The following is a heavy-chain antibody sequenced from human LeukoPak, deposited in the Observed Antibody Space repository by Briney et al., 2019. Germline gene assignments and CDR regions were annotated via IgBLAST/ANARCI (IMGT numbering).Heavy chain of an antibody. V-gene: IGHV4-34*01. Sequence: SETLSLTCTVSGGSISSYYWSWIRQPPGKGLEWIGEINHSGSTNYNPSLKSRVTISVDTSKNQFSLKLSSVTAADTAVYYCARGVYCSSTSCYIGSSSSSKAFDYWGQGTLVTVST. CDR3: ARGVYCSSTSCYIGSSSSSKAFDY. CDR1: GGSISSYY. CDR2: INHSGST. D-gene: IGHD2-2*02. J-gene: IGHJ4*02.